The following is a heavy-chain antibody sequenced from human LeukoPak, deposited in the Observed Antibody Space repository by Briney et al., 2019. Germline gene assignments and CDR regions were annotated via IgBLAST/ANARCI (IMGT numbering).Heavy chain of an antibody. J-gene: IGHJ3*02. CDR3: ARELLWSFDI. CDR1: GFTFISYS. CDR2: ISSSSSYI. V-gene: IGHV3-21*01. D-gene: IGHD3-10*01. Sequence: PGGSLRLSCAASGFTFISYSMNWVRQAPGKGLEWVSSISSSSSYIYYADSVKGRFTISRDNAKNSLYLQMNSPRAEDTAVYYCARELLWSFDIWGQGTMVTVSS.